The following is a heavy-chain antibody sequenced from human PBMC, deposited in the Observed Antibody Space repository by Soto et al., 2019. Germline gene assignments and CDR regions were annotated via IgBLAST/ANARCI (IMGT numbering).Heavy chain of an antibody. D-gene: IGHD5-12*01. Sequence: SETLSLTCAFSGASISSGGYSWSWIRQPPGKGLEWIGYMYHSGSTYYNPSLKSRVTISVDTSKNQFSLKLSSVTAADTAVYYCANSRDGYNQHYWGQGTLVTVS. CDR3: ANSRDGYNQHY. V-gene: IGHV4-30-2*02. CDR1: GASISSGGYS. CDR2: MYHSGST. J-gene: IGHJ4*02.